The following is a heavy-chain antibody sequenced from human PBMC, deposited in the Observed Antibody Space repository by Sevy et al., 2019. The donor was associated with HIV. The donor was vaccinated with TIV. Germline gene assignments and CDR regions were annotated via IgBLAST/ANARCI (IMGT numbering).Heavy chain of an antibody. J-gene: IGHJ4*02. V-gene: IGHV3-30*09. CDR3: ARELGVAGPEDFDY. Sequence: GGSLRLSCVASGFTFSFYTMHWVRQAPGKGLEWVAAVSYDGRNKYYADSVKGRFAISRDNSNNTLFLQMNTLRGDDTAVYYCARELGVAGPEDFDYWGQGTLVTVSS. D-gene: IGHD6-19*01. CDR2: VSYDGRNK. CDR1: GFTFSFYT.